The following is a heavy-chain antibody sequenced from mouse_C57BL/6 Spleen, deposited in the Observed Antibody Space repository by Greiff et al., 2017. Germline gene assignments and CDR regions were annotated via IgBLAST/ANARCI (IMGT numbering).Heavy chain of an antibody. V-gene: IGHV1-4*01. J-gene: IGHJ2*01. CDR2: INPSSGYT. Sequence: QVQLQQSGAELARPGASVKMSCKASGYTFTSYTMHWVKQRPGQGLEWIGYINPSSGYTKYNQKFKDKATLTADKSSSTAYMQLSSLTSEDSAVYYCARSSYVDYFDYWGQGTTLTVSS. CDR1: GYTFTSYT. CDR3: ARSSYVDYFDY. D-gene: IGHD1-1*01.